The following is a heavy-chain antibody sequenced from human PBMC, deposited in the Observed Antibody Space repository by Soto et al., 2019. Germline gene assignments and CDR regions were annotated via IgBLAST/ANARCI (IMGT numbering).Heavy chain of an antibody. CDR3: ARGAYDILTGYYEYFQH. V-gene: IGHV1-2*04. J-gene: IGHJ1*01. CDR1: GYTFTGYY. D-gene: IGHD3-9*01. Sequence: ASVKVSCKASGYTFTGYYMHWVRQAPGQGLEWMGWINPNSGGTNYAQKFQGWVTMTRDTSISTAYMELSRLRSDDTAVYYCARGAYDILTGYYEYFQHWGQGTLVTVSS. CDR2: INPNSGGT.